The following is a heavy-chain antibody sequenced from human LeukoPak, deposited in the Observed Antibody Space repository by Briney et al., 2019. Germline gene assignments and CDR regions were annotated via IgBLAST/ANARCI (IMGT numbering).Heavy chain of an antibody. CDR1: GGSISSRSYY. Sequence: SETLSLTCTVSGGSISSRSYYWGWIRQPPGKGLEWIGNIYYSGSTYYNPSLKSRVTISVDTSKNLFSLKLFSVTAADTAVYYCARVDDQYDSSGDTQGRFHYYYYMDVWGKGTTVTVSS. D-gene: IGHD3-22*01. V-gene: IGHV4-39*01. CDR3: ARVDDQYDSSGDTQGRFHYYYYMDV. CDR2: IYYSGST. J-gene: IGHJ6*03.